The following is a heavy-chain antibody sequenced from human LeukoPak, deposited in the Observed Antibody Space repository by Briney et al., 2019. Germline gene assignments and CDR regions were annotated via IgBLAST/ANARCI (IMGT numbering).Heavy chain of an antibody. CDR2: INHSGST. V-gene: IGHV4-34*01. D-gene: IGHD5-18*01. CDR3: ARYGKGMRGYSYGPRFFDY. Sequence: PSETLSLTCAVYGGSFSGYYWSWIRQPPGKGLEWIGEINHSGSTNYNPSLKRRVTISVDTSKNQFYLKLSSVTAADTAVYYCARYGKGMRGYSYGPRFFDYWGQGTLVTVSS. CDR1: GGSFSGYY. J-gene: IGHJ4*02.